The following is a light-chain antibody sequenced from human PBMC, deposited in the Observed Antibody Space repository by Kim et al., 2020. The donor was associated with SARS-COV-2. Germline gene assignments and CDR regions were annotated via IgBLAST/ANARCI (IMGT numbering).Light chain of an antibody. V-gene: IGKV3-11*01. CDR2: DAS. J-gene: IGKJ1*01. CDR1: RCLTRL. CDR3: QQRDYRGT. Sequence: ATLSCRAVRCLTRLLAWYPQKPRQAPRFLIYDASSRATGTPARFSGSESGTDFPLTISSLERDDFAVYYCQQRDYRGTFGQGTRVDI.